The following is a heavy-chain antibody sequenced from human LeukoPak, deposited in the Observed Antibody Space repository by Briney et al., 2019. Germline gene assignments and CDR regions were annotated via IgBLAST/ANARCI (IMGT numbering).Heavy chain of an antibody. V-gene: IGHV4-39*07. CDR1: GGSISSSSYY. CDR3: VSGYSSGWYDY. Sequence: PSETLSLTCTVSGGSISSSSYYWGWIRQPPGKGLEWIGSIYYSGSTYYNPSLKSRVTISVDTSKNQFSLKLSSVTAADTAVYYCVSGYSSGWYDYWGQGTLVTVSS. D-gene: IGHD6-19*01. J-gene: IGHJ4*02. CDR2: IYYSGST.